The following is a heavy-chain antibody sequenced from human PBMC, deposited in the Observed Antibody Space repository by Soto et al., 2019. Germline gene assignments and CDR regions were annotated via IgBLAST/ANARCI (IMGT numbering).Heavy chain of an antibody. CDR3: GSTSLVVAAATREDY. CDR1: GFTFSSYW. D-gene: IGHD2-15*01. V-gene: IGHV3-74*01. Sequence: EVQLVESGGGLVQPGGSLRLSCAASGFTFSSYWMHWVRQAPGKGLVWVSRINSDGSSTSYADSVKGRFTISRDNAKNTLYLHRNSLRAEDTAVYYCGSTSLVVAAATREDYWGQGTLVTVSS. CDR2: INSDGSST. J-gene: IGHJ4*02.